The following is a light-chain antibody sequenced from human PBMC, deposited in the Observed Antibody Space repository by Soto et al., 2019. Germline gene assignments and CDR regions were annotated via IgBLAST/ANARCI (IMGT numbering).Light chain of an antibody. Sequence: QSALTQPPSVSGSPGQSVTISCTGTSTDFVSYNRVSWYQQPPGTAPKLIIYEASNRPSGVPNRFSGSKSGNTASLTISGLQTEDEADYYCSSYTSNSTSVLFGGGTKLTVL. CDR3: SSYTSNSTSVL. J-gene: IGLJ2*01. CDR1: STDFVSYNR. V-gene: IGLV2-18*02. CDR2: EAS.